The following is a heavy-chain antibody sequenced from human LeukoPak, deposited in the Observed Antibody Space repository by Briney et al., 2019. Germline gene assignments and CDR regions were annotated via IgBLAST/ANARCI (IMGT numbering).Heavy chain of an antibody. J-gene: IGHJ6*02. CDR3: ARPLPPDYYDSSGLYYYYGMDV. D-gene: IGHD3-22*01. Sequence: ASVKVSCKASGYTFTSYGISWVRQAPGQGLEWMGWISAYNGNTNYAQKLQGRVTMTTDTSTSTAYMELRSLRSDDTAVYYCARPLPPDYYDSSGLYYYYGMDVWGQETTVTVSS. CDR2: ISAYNGNT. CDR1: GYTFTSYG. V-gene: IGHV1-18*01.